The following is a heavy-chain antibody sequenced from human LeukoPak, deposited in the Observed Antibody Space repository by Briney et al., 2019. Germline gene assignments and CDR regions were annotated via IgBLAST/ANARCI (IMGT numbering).Heavy chain of an antibody. V-gene: IGHV1-69*06. CDR1: GGTFSTFG. CDR2: IIPIFGTA. D-gene: IGHD2/OR15-2a*01. J-gene: IGHJ3*02. CDR3: AREAVFSIDAFDI. Sequence: SVKVSCKASGGTFSTFGISWVRQAPGQGLEWMGGIIPIFGTANYAQKFQGRVTITADKSTSTAYMELSSLRSEDTAVYYCAREAVFSIDAFDIWGQGTMVTVSS.